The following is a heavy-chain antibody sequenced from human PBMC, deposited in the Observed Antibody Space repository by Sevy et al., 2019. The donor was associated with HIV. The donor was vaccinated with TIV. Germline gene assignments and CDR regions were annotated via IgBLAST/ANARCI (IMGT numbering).Heavy chain of an antibody. CDR3: ANRGA. Sequence: ASVKVSCKAFGYTLSRYGVIWVRQAPGQGLEWMGWITASDGDTHYAQHLQGRVTMTTDTTSNTAYIEIRSLRSDDTAVYYCANRGAWGQGTLVTVSS. CDR2: ITASDGDT. V-gene: IGHV1-18*01. J-gene: IGHJ5*02. D-gene: IGHD6-25*01. CDR1: GYTLSRYG.